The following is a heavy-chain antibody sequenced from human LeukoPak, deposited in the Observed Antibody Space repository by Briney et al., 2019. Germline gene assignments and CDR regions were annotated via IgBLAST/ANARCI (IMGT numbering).Heavy chain of an antibody. CDR1: GYTFTSYG. CDR2: ISAYNGNT. CDR3: ARARSGGPYYYYYMDV. Sequence: ASVKVSCKASGYTFTSYGISWVRQAPRQGLEWMGWISAYNGNTNYAQKLQGRVTMTTDTSTSTAYMELRSLRSDDTAVYYCARARSGGPYYYYYMDVWGKGTTVTISS. V-gene: IGHV1-18*01. J-gene: IGHJ6*03. D-gene: IGHD2-15*01.